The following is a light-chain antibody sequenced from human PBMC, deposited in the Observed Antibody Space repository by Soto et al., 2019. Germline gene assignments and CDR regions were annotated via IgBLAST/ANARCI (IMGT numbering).Light chain of an antibody. Sequence: QSALTQPRSVSGSPGQSVTISCTGTISDVGAYKYVSRYQQHPGKAPKMMISDVSRRPSGVPDRFSGSKSGNTASLTISGLQAEDEADYYCCSYAGTSTFVFGTGTKVTVL. J-gene: IGLJ1*01. V-gene: IGLV2-11*01. CDR3: CSYAGTSTFV. CDR2: DVS. CDR1: ISDVGAYKY.